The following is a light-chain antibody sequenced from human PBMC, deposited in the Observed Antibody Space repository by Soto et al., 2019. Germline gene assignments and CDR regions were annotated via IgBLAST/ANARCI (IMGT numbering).Light chain of an antibody. CDR3: AVWDNSLNGVA. CDR2: RND. CDR1: NSNMGRNY. Sequence: QSVLTQTPSASGTPGQRVTISCPGSNSNMGRNYVYWYQQVPGTAPKLLMYRNDVRPSGVPDRITGSKSGTSASLAISGLRSEDEADYYCAVWDNSLNGVAFGGGTKVTVL. V-gene: IGLV1-47*01. J-gene: IGLJ2*01.